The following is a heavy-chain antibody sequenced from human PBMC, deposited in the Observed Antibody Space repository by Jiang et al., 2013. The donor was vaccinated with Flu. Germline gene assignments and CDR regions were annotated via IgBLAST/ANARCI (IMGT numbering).Heavy chain of an antibody. CDR2: INPNSGGT. Sequence: GQGLEWMGWINPNSGGTNYAQKFQGWATMTRDTSISTAYMELSRLRSDDTAVYYCARGTYYDFWSAPKEDAFDIWGQGTMVTVSS. CDR3: ARGTYYDFWSAPKEDAFDI. J-gene: IGHJ3*02. V-gene: IGHV1-2*04. D-gene: IGHD3-3*01.